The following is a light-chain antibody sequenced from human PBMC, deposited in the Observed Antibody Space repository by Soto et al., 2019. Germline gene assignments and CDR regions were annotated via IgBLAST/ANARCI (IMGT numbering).Light chain of an antibody. V-gene: IGLV2-8*01. CDR2: EVT. Sequence: QSAGSQPPSASGSPGQSVTISCTGTSSDVGGYDYVSLYQQHPGKAPKLMIYEVTKRPSGVPDRFSGSKSGYTASLTVSGLQAEDEADYYCSSYGGSNNYVFGTGTKVTVL. CDR1: SSDVGGYDY. J-gene: IGLJ1*01. CDR3: SSYGGSNNYV.